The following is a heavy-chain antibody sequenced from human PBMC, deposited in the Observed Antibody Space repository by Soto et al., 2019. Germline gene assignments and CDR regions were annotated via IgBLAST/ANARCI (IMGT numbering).Heavy chain of an antibody. J-gene: IGHJ5*02. CDR3: VRDGTKTLRDWFDP. CDR2: IYATGTT. D-gene: IGHD1-1*01. Sequence: SETLSLTCTVSGASISGYYRSWIRKSAGKGLEWIGRIYATGTTDYNPSLKSRVMMSVDTSKKQFSLKLRSVTAADTAVYYCVRDGTKTLRDWFDPGGQGISVTVSS. V-gene: IGHV4-4*07. CDR1: GASISGYY.